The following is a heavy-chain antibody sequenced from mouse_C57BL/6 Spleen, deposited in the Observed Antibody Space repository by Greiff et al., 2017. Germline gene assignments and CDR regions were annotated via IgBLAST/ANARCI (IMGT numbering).Heavy chain of an antibody. Sequence: VHLVESGAELARPGASVKLSCKASGYTFTSYGISWVKQRTGQGLEWIGEIYPRSGSTSYNEKFKGKATLTADKSSSTAYMELRSLTSEDSAVYFCARWDGSTPFAYWGQGTLVTVSA. J-gene: IGHJ3*01. CDR2: IYPRSGST. V-gene: IGHV1-81*01. D-gene: IGHD1-1*01. CDR3: ARWDGSTPFAY. CDR1: GYTFTSYG.